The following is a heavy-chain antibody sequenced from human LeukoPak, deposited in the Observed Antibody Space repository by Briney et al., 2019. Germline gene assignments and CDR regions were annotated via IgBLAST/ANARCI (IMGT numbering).Heavy chain of an antibody. J-gene: IGHJ5*02. CDR3: ARGPPMVRGVIINLWFDP. Sequence: GASVKVSCKTSGYTFTGYYMHWVRQAPGQGLEWMGWINPNSGGTNYAQKFQGRVTMTRDTSISTAYMELSRLRSDDTAVYYCARGPPMVRGVIINLWFDPWGQGTLVTVSS. CDR2: INPNSGGT. V-gene: IGHV1-2*02. CDR1: GYTFTGYY. D-gene: IGHD3-10*01.